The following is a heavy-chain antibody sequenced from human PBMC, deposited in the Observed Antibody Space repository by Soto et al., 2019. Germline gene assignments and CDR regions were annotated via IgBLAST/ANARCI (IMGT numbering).Heavy chain of an antibody. V-gene: IGHV3-33*01. CDR3: ARDGGSPGGYYGMDV. J-gene: IGHJ6*02. CDR2: IWYDGSNK. D-gene: IGHD1-26*01. Sequence: GGSLRLSCAASGFPFSSYGMHWVRQAPGKGLEWVAVIWYDGSNKYYADSVKGRFTISRDNSKNTLYLQMNSLRAEDTAVYYCARDGGSPGGYYGMDVWGQGTTVTVSS. CDR1: GFPFSSYG.